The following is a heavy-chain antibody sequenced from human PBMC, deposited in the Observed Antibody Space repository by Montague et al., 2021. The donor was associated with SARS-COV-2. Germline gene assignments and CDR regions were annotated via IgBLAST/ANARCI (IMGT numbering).Heavy chain of an antibody. J-gene: IGHJ4*02. V-gene: IGHV1-24*01. CDR2: FDPEDAET. CDR1: GYTLTELS. CDR3: ATIPFHYYDSSRYFDY. Sequence: SVKVSCKVSGYTLTELSMHWVRQAPGKGLEWMGGFDPEDAETIYAQKFQGRVTMTEDTSTDTAYMELSSLRSEDTAVYYCATIPFHYYDSSRYFDYWGQGTLVTVSS. D-gene: IGHD3-22*01.